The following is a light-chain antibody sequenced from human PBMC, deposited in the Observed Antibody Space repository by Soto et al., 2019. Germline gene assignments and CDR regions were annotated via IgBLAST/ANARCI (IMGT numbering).Light chain of an antibody. Sequence: QSVLTQPASVSGSPGQSITISCSGTSSNIGGYNVVSWYQQHPGKAPKVIVYEGIKRPSGVSDRFSGSTSGSTASLTISGLQAEDEAEYYCCSYVGATTYVFGRGTKVTAL. V-gene: IGLV2-23*01. CDR1: SSNIGGYNV. CDR3: CSYVGATTYV. J-gene: IGLJ1*01. CDR2: EGI.